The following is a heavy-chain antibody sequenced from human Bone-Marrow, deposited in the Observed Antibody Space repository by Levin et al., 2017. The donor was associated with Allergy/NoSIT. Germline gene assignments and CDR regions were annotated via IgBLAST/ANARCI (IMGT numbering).Heavy chain of an antibody. CDR2: LYHRDIT. D-gene: IGHD2-2*01. CDR3: ARVKYQMTPLFDF. J-gene: IGHJ4*02. V-gene: IGHV4-30-2*01. CDR1: GGSISSSGYS. Sequence: PSETLSLTCAVSGGSISSSGYSWSWIRQPPGKGLEWIGYLYHRDITYYNPSLGSRVTISLDTSKNQFSLDLTSVTAADTAVYYCARVKYQMTPLFDFWGKGHLVTVSS.